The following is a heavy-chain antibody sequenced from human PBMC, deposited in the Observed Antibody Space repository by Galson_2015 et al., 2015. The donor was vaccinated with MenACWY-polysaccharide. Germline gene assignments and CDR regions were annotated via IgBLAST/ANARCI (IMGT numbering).Heavy chain of an antibody. CDR2: MYYSGST. D-gene: IGHD4-17*01. V-gene: IGHV4-31*03. CDR3: ARDGRDLTVTKVGYYYYGMDV. CDR1: GGSISRGGSY. J-gene: IGHJ6*02. Sequence: LSLTCTVSGGSISRGGSYWSWIRQHPGKGLEWIGYMYYSGSTYYNPSLKSRVTISVDTSKNQFSLKLSSVTAADTAVYYCARDGRDLTVTKVGYYYYGMDVWGQGTTVTVSS.